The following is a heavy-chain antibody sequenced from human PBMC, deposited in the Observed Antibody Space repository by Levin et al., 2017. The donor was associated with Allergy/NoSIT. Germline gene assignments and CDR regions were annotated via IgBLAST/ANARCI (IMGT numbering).Heavy chain of an antibody. Sequence: GESLKISCAASGFTFSSSPMHWVRQAPGKGLELVAAISYDGASFYYTESVKGRFTVSRANPKNTLFLQMNSLSAEDTAVYYCARDLMGSGWSPFDFWGQGTLVTVSP. CDR2: ISYDGASF. CDR3: ARDLMGSGWSPFDF. D-gene: IGHD6-19*01. V-gene: IGHV3-30*14. CDR1: GFTFSSSP. J-gene: IGHJ4*02.